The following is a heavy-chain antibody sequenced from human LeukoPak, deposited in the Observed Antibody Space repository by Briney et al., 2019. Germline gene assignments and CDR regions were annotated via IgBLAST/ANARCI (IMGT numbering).Heavy chain of an antibody. V-gene: IGHV3-30*18. Sequence: PGGSLRLSCAASGFTFSSYGMHWVRQAPGKGLEWLAVISFAGSHKFYADSVKGRFTISRDNSKNTLFLQMNSLRAEDTAVYYCAKGGYSDYVRPPHFDCWGQGTLVTFSS. CDR3: AKGGYSDYVRPPHFDC. J-gene: IGHJ4*02. CDR2: ISFAGSHK. D-gene: IGHD5-12*01. CDR1: GFTFSSYG.